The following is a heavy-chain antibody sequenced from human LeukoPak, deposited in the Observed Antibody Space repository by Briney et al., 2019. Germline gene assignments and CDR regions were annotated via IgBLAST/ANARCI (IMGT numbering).Heavy chain of an antibody. D-gene: IGHD3-22*01. J-gene: IGHJ4*02. CDR3: TGSDYYDSSGYDGFVDY. CDR1: VFTFGDYA. Sequence: PGGSLRLSCTASVFTFGDYAMSWVRQAPGKGLGWVGFIRSKAYGGTTEYAASVKGRFTISRDDSKSIAYLQMNSLKTEDTAVYYCTGSDYYDSSGYDGFVDYWGQGTLVTVSS. V-gene: IGHV3-49*04. CDR2: IRSKAYGGTT.